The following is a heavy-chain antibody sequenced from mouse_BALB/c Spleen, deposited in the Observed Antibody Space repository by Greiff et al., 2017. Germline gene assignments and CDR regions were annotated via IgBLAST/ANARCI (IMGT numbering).Heavy chain of an antibody. CDR2: IDPETGGT. D-gene: IGHD1-1*01. V-gene: IGHV1-15*01. CDR3: TRRGTYYYGSSSVYFDY. J-gene: IGHJ2*01. CDR1: GYTFTDYE. Sequence: QVQLQQSGAELVRPGASVTLSCKASGYTFTDYEMHWVKQTPVHGLEWIGAIDPETGGTAYNQKFKGKATLTADKSSSTAYMELRSLTSEDSAVYYCTRRGTYYYGSSSVYFDYWGQGTTLTVSS.